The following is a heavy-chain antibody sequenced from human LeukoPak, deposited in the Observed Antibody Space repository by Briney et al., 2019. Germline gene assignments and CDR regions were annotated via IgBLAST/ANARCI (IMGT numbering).Heavy chain of an antibody. Sequence: ASVKVSCKASGYTFTGYYMQWVRQAPGQGLEWMGWINPNSGGTNYAQKFQGRVTMTRDTSISTAYMELSRLRSDDTAVYYCARIGLTSDPFDYWGQGTLVTVSS. CDR2: INPNSGGT. CDR1: GYTFTGYY. CDR3: ARIGLTSDPFDY. D-gene: IGHD3-9*01. J-gene: IGHJ4*02. V-gene: IGHV1-2*02.